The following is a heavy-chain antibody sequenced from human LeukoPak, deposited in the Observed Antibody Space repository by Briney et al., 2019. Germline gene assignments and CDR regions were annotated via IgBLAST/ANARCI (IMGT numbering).Heavy chain of an antibody. CDR2: TYYRSKWYN. V-gene: IGHV6-1*01. D-gene: IGHD3-3*01. CDR3: ARLVGKTRFWSGYPHAY. J-gene: IGHJ4*02. CDR1: GDSVSSNSAA. Sequence: SQTLSLTCAISGDSVSSNSAAWNWIRQSPSRGLEWLGRTYYRSKWYNDYAVSVKSRITINPDTSKNQFSLQLNSVTPEDTAVYYCARLVGKTRFWSGYPHAYWGQGTLVTVSS.